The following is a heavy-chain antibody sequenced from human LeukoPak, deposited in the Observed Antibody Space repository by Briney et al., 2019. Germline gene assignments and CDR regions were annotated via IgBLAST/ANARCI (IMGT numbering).Heavy chain of an antibody. CDR3: TRDPQGGDY. CDR1: GFTFSTNS. V-gene: IGHV3-21*01. Sequence: GGSLRLSCAASGFTFSTNSMNWVRRAPGKGLEWVSSITPRSDYISYVDSVKGRFIISRDNTENSLFLQMNNLRAEDTAVYYCTRDPQGGDYWGQGTLVTVSS. J-gene: IGHJ4*02. D-gene: IGHD3-16*01. CDR2: ITPRSDYI.